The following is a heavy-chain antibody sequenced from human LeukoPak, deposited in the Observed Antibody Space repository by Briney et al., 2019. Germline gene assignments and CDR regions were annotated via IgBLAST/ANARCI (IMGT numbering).Heavy chain of an antibody. CDR3: AKWKYSNSGIDDY. CDR1: GFIFNNYA. D-gene: IGHD6-6*01. J-gene: IGHJ4*02. CDR2: ISGSGDNT. Sequence: GGSLRLSCVASGFIFNNYAMSWVRQVPGKGLEWVSVISGSGDNTYYADSVKGRFTISRDNSKNMLYLQMNSPRAEDTAVYYCAKWKYSNSGIDDYWGQGTLVTVSS. V-gene: IGHV3-23*01.